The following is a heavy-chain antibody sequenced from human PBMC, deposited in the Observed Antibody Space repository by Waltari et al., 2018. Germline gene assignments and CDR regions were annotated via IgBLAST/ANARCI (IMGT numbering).Heavy chain of an antibody. J-gene: IGHJ4*02. V-gene: IGHV3-7*01. CDR2: IKQDGSEK. CDR3: ARDGTMVQGVILY. Sequence: EVQLVESGGGLVQPGGSLRLSCAASGFTFSSYWMSWVRQAPGKGLEWVANIKQDGSEKYYVDSVKGRFTISRDNAKNSLYLQMNSLRAEDTAVYYCARDGTMVQGVILYWGQGTLVTVSS. D-gene: IGHD3-10*01. CDR1: GFTFSSYW.